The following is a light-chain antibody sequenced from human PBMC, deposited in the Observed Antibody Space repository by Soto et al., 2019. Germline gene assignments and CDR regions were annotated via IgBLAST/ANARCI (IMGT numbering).Light chain of an antibody. CDR1: SSDVGGYNY. CDR3: CSCTTSNPRKRV. CDR2: DVS. J-gene: IGLJ1*01. V-gene: IGLV2-14*01. Sequence: QSALTQPASVSGSPGQSITISCTGTSSDVGGYNYVSWYQQHPGKAPKFMIYDVSNRPSGVSNRFSGSKSGNTASLTISGLQAEDEADYYCCSCTTSNPRKRVFETGTKVPV.